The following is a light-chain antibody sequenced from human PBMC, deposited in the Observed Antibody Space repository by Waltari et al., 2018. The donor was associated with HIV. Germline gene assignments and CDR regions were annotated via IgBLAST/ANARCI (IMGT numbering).Light chain of an antibody. Sequence: QSALTQPASVSGSPGQSITLSCTGTSTDVRGYNYVSWYQQHPGKAPKLMIYDVSNRPSGVSNRFSGSKSGNTPSLTISGLQAEDEADYYCSSYTSSSTRVFGGGTKLTVL. CDR2: DVS. V-gene: IGLV2-14*03. CDR3: SSYTSSSTRV. CDR1: STDVRGYNY. J-gene: IGLJ2*01.